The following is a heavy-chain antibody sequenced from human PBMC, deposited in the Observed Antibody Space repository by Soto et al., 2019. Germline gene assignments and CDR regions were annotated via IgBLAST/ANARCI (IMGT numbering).Heavy chain of an antibody. Sequence: ASVKVSCKGSGYTFTTYGISWVRQAPGQGLEWMGWISAYNGNTNYAHNLQGRVAMTADTSTGTAYMELRSLRSDDTAVYYCARTLDREKLRYFDWNYWGQGTLVTVSS. CDR1: GYTFTTYG. D-gene: IGHD3-9*01. V-gene: IGHV1-18*01. CDR3: ARTLDREKLRYFDWNY. J-gene: IGHJ1*01. CDR2: ISAYNGNT.